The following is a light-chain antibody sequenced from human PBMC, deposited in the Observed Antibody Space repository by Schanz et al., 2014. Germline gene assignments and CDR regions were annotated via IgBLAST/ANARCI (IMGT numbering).Light chain of an antibody. CDR2: EVS. J-gene: IGLJ1*01. Sequence: QSALTQPASVSGSPGQSITISCTGTSSDVGSCNCVSWYQQHPGKAPKLMIYEVSKRPSGVPDRFSGSKSGNTASLTVSGLQADDEADYYCSSYAGSNNLGVFGTGTKLTVL. V-gene: IGLV2-8*01. CDR1: SSDVGSCNC. CDR3: SSYAGSNNLGV.